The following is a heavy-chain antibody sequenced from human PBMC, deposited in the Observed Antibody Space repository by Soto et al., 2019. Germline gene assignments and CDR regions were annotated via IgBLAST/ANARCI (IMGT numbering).Heavy chain of an antibody. V-gene: IGHV3-30*18. CDR1: GFPFSSYG. Sequence: QVQLVESGGGVVQPGRSLRLSCAASGFPFSSYGMHWVRQAPGKGLEWVAVISYDGSNKYYADSVKGRFTISRDNSKNTLYRQRNSLRAEDTAVYYCAKNDRGYYGSYYYGMDVWGQGTTVTVSS. CDR2: ISYDGSNK. CDR3: AKNDRGYYGSYYYGMDV. J-gene: IGHJ6*02. D-gene: IGHD3-22*01.